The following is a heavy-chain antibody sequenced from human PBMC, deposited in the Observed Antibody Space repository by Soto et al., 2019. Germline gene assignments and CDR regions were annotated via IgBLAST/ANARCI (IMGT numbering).Heavy chain of an antibody. CDR2: INPNSGRT. CDR3: ARESGGATATLDYYYFYMDV. CDR1: GYAFSEYY. Sequence: QVQLVQSGAEVKKPGASVKVSCKASGYAFSEYYIHWMRQAPGQGLEWMGWINPNSGRTKSAQKFKGWVTMPRDTSIRTVYMELSRLRSDDTAVYYCARESGGATATLDYYYFYMDVWGKGTTVTVSS. J-gene: IGHJ6*03. D-gene: IGHD5-12*01. V-gene: IGHV1-2*04.